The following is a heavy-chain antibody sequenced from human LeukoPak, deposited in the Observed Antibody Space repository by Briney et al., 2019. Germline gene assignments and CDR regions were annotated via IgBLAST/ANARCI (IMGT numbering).Heavy chain of an antibody. V-gene: IGHV3-30-3*01. CDR1: GFTFSSYA. J-gene: IGHJ4*02. CDR2: ISYDGSNK. D-gene: IGHD5-18*01. Sequence: GGSLRLSCAASGFTFSSYAMHWVRQAPGKGLEWVVVISYDGSNKYYADSVKGRFTISRDNSKNTLYLQMNSLRAEDTAVYYCARGYGLFDYWGQGTLVTVSS. CDR3: ARGYGLFDY.